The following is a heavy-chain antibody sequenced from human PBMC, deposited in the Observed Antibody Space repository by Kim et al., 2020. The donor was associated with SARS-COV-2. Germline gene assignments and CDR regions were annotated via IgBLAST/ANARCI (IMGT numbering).Heavy chain of an antibody. J-gene: IGHJ5*02. CDR1: GFTFSSYS. V-gene: IGHV3-48*02. Sequence: GGSLRLSCAASGFTFSSYSMNWVRQAPGKGLEWVSYISSSSTIYYADSVKGRFTISRDNAKNSLYLQMNSLRDEDTAVYYCARVTQWLVRGGFDPWGQGT. CDR3: ARVTQWLVRGGFDP. D-gene: IGHD6-19*01. CDR2: ISSSSTI.